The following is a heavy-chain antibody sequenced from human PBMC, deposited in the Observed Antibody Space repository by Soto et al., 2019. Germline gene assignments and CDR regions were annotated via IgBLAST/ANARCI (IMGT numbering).Heavy chain of an antibody. CDR3: ARARGNDWYSDY. CDR1: GFTFSEYS. J-gene: IGHJ4*02. CDR2: ITHSGTYV. Sequence: GGSLRLSCTASGFTFSEYSMSWVRQAPGKGLEWVSSITHSGTYVYYADSVKGRFTISRDSASNSLFLQMTSLRAEDTAVYHCARARGNDWYSDYWGQGTLVTVS. V-gene: IGHV3-21*01. D-gene: IGHD5-12*01.